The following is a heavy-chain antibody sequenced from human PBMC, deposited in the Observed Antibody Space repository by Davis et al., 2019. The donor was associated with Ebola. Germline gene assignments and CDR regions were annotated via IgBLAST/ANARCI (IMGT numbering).Heavy chain of an antibody. CDR1: GYTFPSYY. Sequence: ASVKVSCKASGYTFPSYYMHWVRQAPGQGLAWMGWINPNSCGTNYAQKFQGRVTMTRDTSLSTAYMELRSLRSDDSAVYYCARDSGDIVVVPAAIGLYYYGMDVWGQGTTVTVSS. D-gene: IGHD2-2*02. CDR2: INPNSCGT. J-gene: IGHJ6*02. CDR3: ARDSGDIVVVPAAIGLYYYGMDV. V-gene: IGHV1-2*02.